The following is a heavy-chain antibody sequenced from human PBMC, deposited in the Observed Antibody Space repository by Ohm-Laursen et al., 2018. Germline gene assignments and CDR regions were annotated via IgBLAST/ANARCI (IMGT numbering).Heavy chain of an antibody. Sequence: SLRLSCAASGFTFSNAWVNWVRQAPGKGLEWVSSISSSSSYIYYADSVKGRFTISRDNAKNSLYLQMNSLRAEDTAVYYCAREVAAGTFDYWGQGTLVTVSS. J-gene: IGHJ4*02. CDR2: ISSSSSYI. D-gene: IGHD6-13*01. CDR1: GFTFSNAW. CDR3: AREVAAGTFDY. V-gene: IGHV3-21*01.